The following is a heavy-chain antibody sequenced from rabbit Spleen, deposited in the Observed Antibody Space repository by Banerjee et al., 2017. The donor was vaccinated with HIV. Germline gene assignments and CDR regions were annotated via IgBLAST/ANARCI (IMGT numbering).Heavy chain of an antibody. J-gene: IGHJ4*01. CDR1: GFTLSGYY. CDR3: ESDGAGGSDFAL. Sequence: RVVEGGGDVLGPRRFLTLTCTASGFTLSGYYVCWVRQAPGKGLEWIGYIDPFFGTTYYANWVNGRFTISNDNAQNTVFLQMTRLPVADTAPYLSESDGAGGSDFALWGPGTLVTVS. D-gene: IGHD8-1*01. V-gene: IGHV1S7*01. CDR2: IDPFFGTT.